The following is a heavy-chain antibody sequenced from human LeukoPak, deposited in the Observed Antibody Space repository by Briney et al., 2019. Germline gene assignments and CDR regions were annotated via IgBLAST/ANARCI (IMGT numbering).Heavy chain of an antibody. CDR2: ISTSGGST. CDR3: AKDSGYDKYYYYYMDV. D-gene: IGHD5-12*01. J-gene: IGHJ6*03. V-gene: IGHV3-23*01. CDR1: GFTFSSYA. Sequence: GGSLRLSCAASGFTFSSYAMSWVRQAPGKGLEWVSVISTSGGSTYYADSVKGRFTISRDNSKNTLYLQMSSLRAEDTAVYYCAKDSGYDKYYYYYMDVWGKGTTVTVSS.